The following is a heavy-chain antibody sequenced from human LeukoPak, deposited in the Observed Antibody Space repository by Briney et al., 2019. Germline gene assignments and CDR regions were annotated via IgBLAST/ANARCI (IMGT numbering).Heavy chain of an antibody. CDR3: AEDREFDFWSGYQVPFDY. Sequence: GGSLRLSCAASGFTFSSYGMHWVRQAPGKGLEWVAVISYDGSNKYYADSVKGRFTISRDNSKNTLYLQMNSLRAEDTAVYYCAEDREFDFWSGYQVPFDYWGQGTLVTVSS. V-gene: IGHV3-30*18. CDR1: GFTFSSYG. CDR2: ISYDGSNK. J-gene: IGHJ4*02. D-gene: IGHD3-3*01.